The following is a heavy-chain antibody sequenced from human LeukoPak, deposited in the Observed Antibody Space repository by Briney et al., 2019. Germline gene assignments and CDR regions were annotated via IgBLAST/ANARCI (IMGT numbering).Heavy chain of an antibody. CDR2: IYTSGST. J-gene: IGHJ4*02. D-gene: IGHD6-19*01. Sequence: SETLSLTCTVSGGSISSYYWSWIRQPAGKGLEWIGRIYTSGSTNYNPSLKSRVTMSVDTSKNQFSLKLSSVTAADTAVYYCARSAKGIAVAGREFDYRGQGTLVTVSS. CDR3: ARSAKGIAVAGREFDY. V-gene: IGHV4-4*07. CDR1: GGSISSYY.